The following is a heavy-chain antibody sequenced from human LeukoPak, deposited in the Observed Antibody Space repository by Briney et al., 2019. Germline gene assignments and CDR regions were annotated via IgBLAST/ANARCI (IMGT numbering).Heavy chain of an antibody. V-gene: IGHV1-18*01. CDR1: GYTFTSYG. Sequence: GASVKVSCKASGYTFTSYGIIWVRQAPGQGLEWMGWISAYNGNTNYAQKLQGRVTMTTDTSTSTAYMELRSLRSDDTAVYYCFLIAAAGTPVNWFDPWGQGTLVTVSS. CDR2: ISAYNGNT. J-gene: IGHJ5*02. D-gene: IGHD6-13*01. CDR3: FLIAAAGTPVNWFDP.